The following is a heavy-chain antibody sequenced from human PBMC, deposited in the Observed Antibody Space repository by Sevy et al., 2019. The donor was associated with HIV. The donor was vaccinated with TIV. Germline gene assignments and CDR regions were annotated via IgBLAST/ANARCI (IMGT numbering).Heavy chain of an antibody. CDR1: GLIFSHYG. Sequence: GGSLRLSCAASGLIFSHYGMHWVRQAPGKGLEWVAFISYDGSDTYYVDSVKGRFSISRDNSKNTVYLQINSLRTEDTALYYCAKNTAAAGTRGFDYWGQGTLVTVSS. CDR3: AKNTAAAGTRGFDY. V-gene: IGHV3-30*02. D-gene: IGHD6-13*01. CDR2: ISYDGSDT. J-gene: IGHJ4*02.